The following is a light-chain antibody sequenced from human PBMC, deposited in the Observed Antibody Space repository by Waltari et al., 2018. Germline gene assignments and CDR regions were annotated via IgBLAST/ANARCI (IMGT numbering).Light chain of an antibody. J-gene: IGKJ1*01. CDR2: GAS. CDR3: QHYVRLPAT. Sequence: EIVLTQSPGTLSLSLGERATLPCRARQSVSRALAWYQQKPGQAPRLLIYGASTRATGIPDRFSGSGSGTDFSLTISRLEPDDFAVYYCQHYVRLPATFGQGTTVEI. V-gene: IGKV3-20*01. CDR1: QSVSRA.